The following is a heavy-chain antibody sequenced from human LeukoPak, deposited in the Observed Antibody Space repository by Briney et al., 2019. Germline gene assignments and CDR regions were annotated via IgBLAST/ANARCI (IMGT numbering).Heavy chain of an antibody. D-gene: IGHD1-26*01. J-gene: IGHJ4*02. V-gene: IGHV3-30*18. CDR3: AKLSSGSPHGEDY. CDR1: GFTFSSYG. CDR2: ISYDGSNK. Sequence: PGGSLRLSCAASGFTFSSYGMHWVRQAPGKGLEWVAVISYDGSNKYYGDSVKGRFTISRDNSKNTLYLQMNSLRAEDTAVYYCAKLSSGSPHGEDYWGQGTLVTVSS.